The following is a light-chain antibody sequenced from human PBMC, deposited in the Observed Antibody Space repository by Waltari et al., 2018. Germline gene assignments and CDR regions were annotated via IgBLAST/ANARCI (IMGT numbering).Light chain of an antibody. Sequence: EIVLTQSPATLSLSPGERATVSCRASQSVGRHLAWYQQKAGQAPRLLIYDASNRAADTPARFTGSGSGTDFTLTISSLEPEDFAVYCCQQSSTWPSVSFGGGTKVELK. CDR1: QSVGRH. V-gene: IGKV3-11*01. CDR3: QQSSTWPSVS. J-gene: IGKJ4*01. CDR2: DAS.